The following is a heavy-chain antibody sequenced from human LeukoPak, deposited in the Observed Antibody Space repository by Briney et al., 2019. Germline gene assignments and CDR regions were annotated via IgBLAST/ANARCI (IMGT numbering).Heavy chain of an antibody. CDR1: GFTFSSYA. V-gene: IGHV3-23*01. CDR2: ISGSGGST. CDR3: EKGIRDIVAFMDV. Sequence: PGGSLRLCCAASGFTFSSYAMSWVLQAPGKGLAGVSAISGSGGSTYYADSVKGRFTISRDNSKNKLYLQMNSLRAEDTAVYHGEKGIRDIVAFMDVWGKGTTVTVSS. D-gene: IGHD5-12*01. J-gene: IGHJ6*03.